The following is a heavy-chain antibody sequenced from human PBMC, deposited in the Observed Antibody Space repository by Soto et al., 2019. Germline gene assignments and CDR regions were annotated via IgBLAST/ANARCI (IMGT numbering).Heavy chain of an antibody. CDR2: IYHSGST. CDR1: SGSLNSTDW. J-gene: IGHJ4*02. Sequence: NHSESLSLTCAVSSGSLNSTDWGGWVRQPPGKGLEWIGEIYHSGSTNYNPSLKSRVTISVAESANHFSLTLTSVTAADTAVYYCARGGEDKWLAFDFCGQGTLVTGSS. D-gene: IGHD6-19*01. CDR3: ARGGEDKWLAFDF. V-gene: IGHV4-4*02.